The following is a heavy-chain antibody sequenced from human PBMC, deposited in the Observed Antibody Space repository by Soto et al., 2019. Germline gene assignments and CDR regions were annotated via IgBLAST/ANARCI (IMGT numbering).Heavy chain of an antibody. CDR3: AGASSRVSSVVAAY. CDR2: IIPIFGTA. Sequence: SVKVSCKASGGTFSSYAISWVRQAPGQGLEWMGGIIPIFGTANYAQKFQGRVTITADESTSTAYMQLSNLRSDDTAVYYCAGASSRVSSVVAAYWGQGTLVTVSS. V-gene: IGHV1-69*13. CDR1: GGTFSSYA. J-gene: IGHJ4*02. D-gene: IGHD2-15*01.